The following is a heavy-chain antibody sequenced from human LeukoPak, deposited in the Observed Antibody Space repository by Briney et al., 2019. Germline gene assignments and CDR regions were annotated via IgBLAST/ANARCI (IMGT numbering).Heavy chain of an antibody. Sequence: ASVKVSCKASGYTFTGYYMHWVRQAPGQGLEWMGWINPNSGGTNYAQKFQGRVTMTRDTSISTAYMELSRLRSDDTAVYYCARDAMVTRPFDYWGQGTLVTVSS. J-gene: IGHJ4*02. CDR1: GYTFTGYY. CDR3: ARDAMVTRPFDY. CDR2: INPNSGGT. D-gene: IGHD2-21*02. V-gene: IGHV1-2*02.